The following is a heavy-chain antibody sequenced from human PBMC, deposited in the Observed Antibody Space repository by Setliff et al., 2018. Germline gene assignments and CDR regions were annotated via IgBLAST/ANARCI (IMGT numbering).Heavy chain of an antibody. CDR2: IFYNGMA. Sequence: PSETLSLTCGVSGGSFSGYYWSWIRQSPGGGLEWIGSIFYNGMAYYNPSLKSRVTISVDTSKSQFFLKLNSVTAADTAVYYCARTGTYRYFDYWGQGALVTVSS. D-gene: IGHD1-1*01. J-gene: IGHJ4*02. V-gene: IGHV4-34*12. CDR3: ARTGTYRYFDY. CDR1: GGSFSGYY.